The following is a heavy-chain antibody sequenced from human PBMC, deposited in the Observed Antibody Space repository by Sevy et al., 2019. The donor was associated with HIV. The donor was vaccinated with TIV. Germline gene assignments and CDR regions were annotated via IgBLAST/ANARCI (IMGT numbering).Heavy chain of an antibody. J-gene: IGHJ3*01. Sequence: GGSLRLSCAASGFTFSNYAMSWVRQAPGKGLEWVSSIGGSGGGTYYTDSVKGRFTSSRDNSKNTLYLQTNSLRADDRAVYSCAKGGWAGYDFWVDFDLWGQGTMVTVSS. CDR1: GFTFSNYA. V-gene: IGHV3-23*01. CDR2: IGGSGGGT. CDR3: AKGGWAGYDFWVDFDL. D-gene: IGHD3-3*01.